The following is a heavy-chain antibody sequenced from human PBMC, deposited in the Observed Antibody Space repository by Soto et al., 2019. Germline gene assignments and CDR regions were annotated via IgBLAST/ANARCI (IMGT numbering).Heavy chain of an antibody. CDR3: ARAGYSFYYYYGMDV. J-gene: IGHJ6*02. Sequence: GGSLRLSCAASGSTFISYWMSWGRQAPGKGLEWVANIKQDGSEKYYVDSVKGRFTISRDNAKNSLYLQMNSLRAEDTAVYYCARAGYSFYYYYGMDVWGQGTTVTVSS. V-gene: IGHV3-7*01. D-gene: IGHD5-18*01. CDR1: GSTFISYW. CDR2: IKQDGSEK.